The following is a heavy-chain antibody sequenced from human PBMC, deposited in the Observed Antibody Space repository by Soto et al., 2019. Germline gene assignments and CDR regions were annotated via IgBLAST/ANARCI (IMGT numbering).Heavy chain of an antibody. Sequence: GSLRLSCAASGFTFNSYAMTWVRQAPGKGLEWVSIISSTSTYIYYGDSVKGRFTISRDNAKNSLYLQMNSLRAEDTAVYYCASGTPSDYWGQGILVTVSS. CDR1: GFTFNSYA. CDR3: ASGTPSDY. CDR2: ISSTSTYI. J-gene: IGHJ4*02. V-gene: IGHV3-21*06.